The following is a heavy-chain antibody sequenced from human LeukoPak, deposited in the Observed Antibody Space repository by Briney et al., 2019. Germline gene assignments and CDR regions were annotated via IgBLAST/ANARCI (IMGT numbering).Heavy chain of an antibody. CDR3: ARVDPTYGVREVY. CDR2: INTGNGNT. V-gene: IGHV1-3*03. D-gene: IGHD4-17*01. CDR1: GYTFTKYA. J-gene: IGHJ4*02. Sequence: ASVKVSCKASGYTFTKYAMHWVRQAPGQRLEWMGWINTGNGNTKYSQEFQGRVTISRDTSASTAYMELSSLRSEDTAVYYCARVDPTYGVREVYWGQGTLVTVSS.